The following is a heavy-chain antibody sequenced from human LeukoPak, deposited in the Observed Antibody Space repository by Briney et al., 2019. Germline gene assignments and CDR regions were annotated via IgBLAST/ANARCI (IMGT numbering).Heavy chain of an antibody. Sequence: GGSLRLSCAASGFTFSSYWMSWVRQAPGKGLEWVAVISYDGSNEYYADSVKGRFTISRDNSKNTLYLQMNSLRAEDTAVYYCARDRGAGTFDYWGQGTLVTVSS. J-gene: IGHJ4*02. D-gene: IGHD1-26*01. CDR3: ARDRGAGTFDY. V-gene: IGHV3-30*03. CDR2: ISYDGSNE. CDR1: GFTFSSYW.